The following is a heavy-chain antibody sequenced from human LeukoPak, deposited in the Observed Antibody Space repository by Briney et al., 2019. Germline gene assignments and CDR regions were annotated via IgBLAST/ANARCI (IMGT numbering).Heavy chain of an antibody. D-gene: IGHD6-6*01. V-gene: IGHV3-30-3*01. CDR3: ARGGSSQRKAYYYYGMDV. Sequence: GGSLRLSCAASGFTFSSYAMHWVRQAPGKGLEWVAVISYDRSNKYYADSVKGRFTISRDNSKNTLYLQMNSLRAEDTAVYYCARGGSSQRKAYYYYGMDVWGQGTTVTVSS. CDR1: GFTFSSYA. CDR2: ISYDRSNK. J-gene: IGHJ6*02.